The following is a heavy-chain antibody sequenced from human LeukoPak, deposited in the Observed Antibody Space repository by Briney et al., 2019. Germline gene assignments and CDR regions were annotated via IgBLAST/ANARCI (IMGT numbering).Heavy chain of an antibody. CDR1: GDSISSSNYY. CDR2: IYYSGST. D-gene: IGHD6-13*01. Sequence: TKTLSLTCTVSGDSISSSNYYWGWIRQPPGKGLEWIASIYYSGSTYYNPSLKSRVTISVDTSKNQFSLKLSSVTAADTAVYYCARRHNSSYYFDYWGQGTLVTVSS. CDR3: ARRHNSSYYFDY. J-gene: IGHJ4*02. V-gene: IGHV4-39*01.